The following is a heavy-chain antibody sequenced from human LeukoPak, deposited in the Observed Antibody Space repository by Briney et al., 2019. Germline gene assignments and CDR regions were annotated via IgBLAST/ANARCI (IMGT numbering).Heavy chain of an antibody. J-gene: IGHJ6*03. CDR2: IIPIFGTA. V-gene: IGHV1-69*13. Sequence: ASVKVSCKASGGTFSSYAISWVRQAPGQGLEWMGGIIPIFGTANCAQKFQGRVTITADESTSTAYMELSSLRSEDTAVYYCARGSSAPHLIYYYMDVWGKGTTVTVSS. CDR3: ARGSSAPHLIYYYMDV. CDR1: GGTFSSYA. D-gene: IGHD2-8*01.